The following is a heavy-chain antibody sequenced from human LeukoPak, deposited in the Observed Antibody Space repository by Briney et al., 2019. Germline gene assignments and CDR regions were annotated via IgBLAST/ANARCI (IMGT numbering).Heavy chain of an antibody. D-gene: IGHD3-10*01. Sequence: TGGSLRLSCAASGFTFSSYGMHWVRQAPGKGLEWVAVIWYDGSNKYYADYVKGRFTISRDNSKNTLYLQMNSLRAEDTAVYYCARETQESQDAFDIWGQGTMVTVSS. V-gene: IGHV3-33*01. CDR3: ARETQESQDAFDI. J-gene: IGHJ3*02. CDR2: IWYDGSNK. CDR1: GFTFSSYG.